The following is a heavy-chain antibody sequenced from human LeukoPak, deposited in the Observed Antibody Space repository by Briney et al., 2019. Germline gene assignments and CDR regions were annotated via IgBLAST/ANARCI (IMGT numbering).Heavy chain of an antibody. D-gene: IGHD3-10*01. V-gene: IGHV1-2*02. CDR2: INPNSGGT. J-gene: IGHJ4*02. CDR3: ARRHYYGSGSYYTLFDY. CDR1: GYTFTGYY. Sequence: GASVKVSCKASGYTFTGYYMHWVRQAPGQGLEWMGWINPNSGGTNYAQKFQGRVTMTRDTSISTAYMELSRLRSDDTAVYYCARRHYYGSGSYYTLFDYWGQGTLVTVSS.